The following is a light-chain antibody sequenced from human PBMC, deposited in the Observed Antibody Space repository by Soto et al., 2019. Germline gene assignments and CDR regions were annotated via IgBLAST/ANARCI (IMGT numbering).Light chain of an antibody. V-gene: IGKV1-39*01. CDR2: AAS. CDR3: QQSYSTPPRT. J-gene: IGKJ1*01. Sequence: DIQMTQSPSSLSASVGDRVTITCRASQSISSYLNWYQQKPGKAPKLLIYAASSLQSGVPSRFSGSGSGTDFTLTISSLQPEDFATYYCQQSYSTPPRTFGQGTKVDSK. CDR1: QSISSY.